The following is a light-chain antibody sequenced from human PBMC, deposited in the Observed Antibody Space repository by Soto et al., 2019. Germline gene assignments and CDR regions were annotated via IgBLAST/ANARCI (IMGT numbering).Light chain of an antibody. CDR3: CSFAGGYTYV. J-gene: IGLJ1*01. CDR1: SSDVGGYDY. Sequence: QSALTQPRSVSGSPAQSVTISCTRTSSDVGGYDYVSWYQQHPGKAPKLMIYDVSKRPSGVPDRFSGSKSGNTASLTISGLQAEDEADYYCCSFAGGYTYVFGTGTKLTVL. CDR2: DVS. V-gene: IGLV2-11*01.